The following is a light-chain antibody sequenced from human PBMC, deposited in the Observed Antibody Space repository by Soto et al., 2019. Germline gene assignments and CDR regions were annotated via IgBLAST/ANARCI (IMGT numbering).Light chain of an antibody. CDR2: DAS. J-gene: IGKJ4*01. Sequence: IVLTQYPVSPSLSPGERASLSCGASQSVSSYLAWYQQKPGQDPRLLIYDASNRATGIPARFSGGGSGTDVTLTISSLETEEVAGYYCQQRSDWPLTFGGGTRWIS. CDR3: QQRSDWPLT. V-gene: IGKV3-11*01. CDR1: QSVSSY.